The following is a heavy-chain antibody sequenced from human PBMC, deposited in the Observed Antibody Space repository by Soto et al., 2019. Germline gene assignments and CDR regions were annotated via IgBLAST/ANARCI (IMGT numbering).Heavy chain of an antibody. V-gene: IGHV3-23*01. CDR1: GFTFSSYA. Sequence: EVQLLESGGGLVQPGGSLRLSCAASGFTFSSYAMSWVRQAPGKGLEWVSAISGSGGSTYYADSVKGRFTISRDNSKNTLYLQMTSLRAEDTAVYYCAKAPPFTAAAQSPFDYWGQGTLVTVSS. J-gene: IGHJ4*02. CDR3: AKAPPFTAAAQSPFDY. CDR2: ISGSGGST. D-gene: IGHD6-13*01.